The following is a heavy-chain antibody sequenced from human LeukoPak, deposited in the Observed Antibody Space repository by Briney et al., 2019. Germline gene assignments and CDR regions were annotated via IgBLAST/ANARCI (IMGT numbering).Heavy chain of an antibody. J-gene: IGHJ3*02. CDR1: GYTLTELS. Sequence: ASVKVSCKVSGYTLTELSMHWVRQAPGKGLEWMGGFDPEDGETIYAQKFQGRVTITRDTSASTAYMELSSLRSEDTAVYYCARDAGGCSSTSCYTDAFDIWGQGTMVTVSS. D-gene: IGHD2-2*02. V-gene: IGHV1-24*01. CDR3: ARDAGGCSSTSCYTDAFDI. CDR2: FDPEDGET.